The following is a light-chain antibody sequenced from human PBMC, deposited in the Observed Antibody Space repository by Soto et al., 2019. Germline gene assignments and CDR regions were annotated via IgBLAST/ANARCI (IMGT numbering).Light chain of an antibody. Sequence: EAVLTQSPGTLSLSPGERATLSCRASQSVRSSYLAWYQQKPGQAPRLLIYGASSRATGIPDRFSGSGSGTDFTLTISRLEPEDFAVYYCQQRTFGQGTKVEIK. CDR1: QSVRSSY. CDR3: QQRT. V-gene: IGKV3-20*01. CDR2: GAS. J-gene: IGKJ1*01.